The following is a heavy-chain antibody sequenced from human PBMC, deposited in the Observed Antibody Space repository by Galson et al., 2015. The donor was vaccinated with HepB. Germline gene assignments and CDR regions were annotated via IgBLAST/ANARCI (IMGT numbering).Heavy chain of an antibody. Sequence: TLSLTCTVSGGSISSGSYYWSWIRQPAGKGLEWIGRIYTSGSTNYNPSLKSRVTMSVDTSKNQFSLKLSSVTAADTAVYYCARPSSSSPSYYFDYWGQGTLVTVSS. CDR2: IYTSGST. V-gene: IGHV4-61*02. CDR3: ARPSSSSPSYYFDY. J-gene: IGHJ4*02. CDR1: GGSISSGSYY. D-gene: IGHD6-6*01.